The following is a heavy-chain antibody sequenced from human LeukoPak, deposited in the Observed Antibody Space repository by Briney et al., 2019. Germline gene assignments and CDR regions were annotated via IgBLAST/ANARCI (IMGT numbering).Heavy chain of an antibody. J-gene: IGHJ4*02. CDR1: GYTFTGYY. Sequence: ASVKVSCKASGYTFTGYYMHWLRQAPGQGLEWMGWINPNSGGTNYAQKFQGRVTMTRDTSISTAYMELSRLRSDDTAVYYCARGDSSGYYYPYWGQGTLVTVSS. V-gene: IGHV1-2*02. CDR2: INPNSGGT. D-gene: IGHD3-22*01. CDR3: ARGDSSGYYYPY.